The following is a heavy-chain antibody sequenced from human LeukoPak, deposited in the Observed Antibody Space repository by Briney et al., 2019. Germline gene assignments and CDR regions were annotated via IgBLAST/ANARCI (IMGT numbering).Heavy chain of an antibody. CDR1: GYTFTGYY. CDR3: ARRPRGSSWYYFDY. V-gene: IGHV1-2*02. Sequence: GASVKVSCKASGYTFTGYYMHWVRQAPGQGLEWMGWINHNSGGTNYAQKFQGRVTMTRDTSISTAYMELSRLRSDDTAVYYCARRPRGSSWYYFDYWGQGTLVTVSS. D-gene: IGHD6-13*01. J-gene: IGHJ4*02. CDR2: INHNSGGT.